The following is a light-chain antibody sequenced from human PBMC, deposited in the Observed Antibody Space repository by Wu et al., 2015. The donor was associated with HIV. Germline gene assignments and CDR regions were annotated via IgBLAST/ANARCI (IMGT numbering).Light chain of an antibody. CDR3: QRYGSSSYT. CDR1: QSVGRD. V-gene: IGKV3-15*01. J-gene: IGKJ2*01. CDR2: DSS. Sequence: EVVMTQSPATLSVSPGERATLSCRTSQSVGRDLAWYQQKPGQAPRLLIYDSSTRAPGIPDRFSGSGSGTEFTLTISSLQSEDFAVYYCQRYGSSSYTFGQGTKLETK.